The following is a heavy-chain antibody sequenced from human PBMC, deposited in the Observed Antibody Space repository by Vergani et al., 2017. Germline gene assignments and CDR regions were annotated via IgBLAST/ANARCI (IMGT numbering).Heavy chain of an antibody. D-gene: IGHD5-24*01. CDR3: TRSRWLQSDAFDI. Sequence: EVQLVESGGGLVQPGGSLTLSCAASGFTFSGSAMHWVRQTSGKGLEWIGRSRNKARSYTTEYSASVKGRFTISRDDSKSIAYLQMNSLKTEDTAVYYCTRSRWLQSDAFDIWGQGTMVTVSS. V-gene: IGHV3-73*02. CDR1: GFTFSGSA. CDR2: SRNKARSYTT. J-gene: IGHJ3*02.